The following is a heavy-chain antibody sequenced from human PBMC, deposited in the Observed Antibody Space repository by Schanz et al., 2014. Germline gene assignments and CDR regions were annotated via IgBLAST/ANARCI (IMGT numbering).Heavy chain of an antibody. J-gene: IGHJ4*02. D-gene: IGHD3-10*01. Sequence: LQLQESGSGLMKPSQTLSLTCAVSGGSISSGGYSWNWIRQSPGKGLEWIGYIYYSGNTYYNPSLKSRVTISVDRSKNQFSLRLDSVTAADTAVYYCVLREKPYGPFASWGQGALVTVSS. CDR1: GGSISSGGYS. CDR3: VLREKPYGPFAS. V-gene: IGHV4-30-2*06. CDR2: IYYSGNT.